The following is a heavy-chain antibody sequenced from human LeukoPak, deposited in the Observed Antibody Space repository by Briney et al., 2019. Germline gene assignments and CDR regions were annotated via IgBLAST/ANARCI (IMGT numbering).Heavy chain of an antibody. CDR3: SSARDGFTDY. V-gene: IGHV1-2*06. Sequence: ASVKVSCKASGYTFTGYCMHWVRQAPAPGLEWMGRINPNSGGTNHEQKFHGRVTMTRDTTISTAYMLLSRLSSDDTAVYYCSSARDGFTDYWGQGSVVSVPS. D-gene: IGHD5-24*01. CDR1: GYTFTGYC. CDR2: INPNSGGT. J-gene: IGHJ4*02.